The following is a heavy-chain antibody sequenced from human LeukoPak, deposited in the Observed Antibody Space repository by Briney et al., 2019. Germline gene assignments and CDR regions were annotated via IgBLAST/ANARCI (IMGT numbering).Heavy chain of an antibody. CDR3: AYGAVLGIAVAGTAEYFQH. CDR1: GGSISSSSYY. V-gene: IGHV4-39*01. CDR2: IYYSGST. D-gene: IGHD6-19*01. Sequence: PSETLSLTCTVSGGSISSSSYYWGWIRQPPGKGLEWIGSIYYSGSTYYNPSLKSRVTISVDTSKNQFSLKLSSVTAADTAVYYCAYGAVLGIAVAGTAEYFQHWGQGTLVTVSS. J-gene: IGHJ1*01.